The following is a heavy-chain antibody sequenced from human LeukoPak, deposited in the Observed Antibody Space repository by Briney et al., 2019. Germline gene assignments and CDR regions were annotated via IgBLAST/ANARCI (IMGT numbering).Heavy chain of an antibody. CDR1: GGSFSGYY. CDR3: ARERRDGCYYGSGRNFDY. Sequence: SETLSLTCAVYGGSFSGYYWSWIRQPPGKGLEWIGEINHSGSTNYNPSLKSRVTISVDTSKNQFSLKLSSVTAADTAVYYCARERRDGCYYGSGRNFDYWGQGTLVTVSS. V-gene: IGHV4-34*01. D-gene: IGHD3-10*01. CDR2: INHSGST. J-gene: IGHJ4*02.